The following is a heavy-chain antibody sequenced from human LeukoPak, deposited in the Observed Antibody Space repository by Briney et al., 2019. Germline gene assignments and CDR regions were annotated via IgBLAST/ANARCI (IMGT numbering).Heavy chain of an antibody. Sequence: GGSLRLSCAASGFTFSNAWMSWVRQAPGKGLEWVSAISGSGGSTYYADSVKGRFTISRDNSKNTLYLQMNSLRAEDTAVYYCAKGSGWYYFDYWGQGTLVTVSS. CDR3: AKGSGWYYFDY. CDR1: GFTFSNAW. D-gene: IGHD6-19*01. V-gene: IGHV3-23*01. J-gene: IGHJ4*02. CDR2: ISGSGGST.